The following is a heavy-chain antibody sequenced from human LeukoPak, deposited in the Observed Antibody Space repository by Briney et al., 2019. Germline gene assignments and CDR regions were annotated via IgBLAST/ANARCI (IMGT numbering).Heavy chain of an antibody. CDR2: IYDSGST. D-gene: IGHD6-13*01. CDR1: GGSISSYY. J-gene: IGHJ1*01. Sequence: PSETLSLTCTVSGGSISSYYWSRIRQPPGKGLEWIGNIYDSGSTNYNPSLKSRVTISVDTSNNQFSLKLNSVTAADTAVYYCARHASYSSSWYPFQHWGQGTLVTVSS. CDR3: ARHASYSSSWYPFQH. V-gene: IGHV4-59*08.